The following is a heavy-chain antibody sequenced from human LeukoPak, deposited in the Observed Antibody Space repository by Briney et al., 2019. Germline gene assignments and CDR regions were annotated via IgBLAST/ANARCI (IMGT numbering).Heavy chain of an antibody. V-gene: IGHV3-30-3*01. J-gene: IGHJ4*02. CDR2: ISYDGSNK. CDR1: GFTFSSYA. D-gene: IGHD5-12*01. Sequence: PGRSLRLSCAASGFTFSSYAMHWVRQAPGKGLEWVAVISYDGSNKYYADSVKGRFTISRDNSKNTLYLQMNSLRAEDTAVYYCARDPHGYDHYYFDYWGQGTLVTVSS. CDR3: ARDPHGYDHYYFDY.